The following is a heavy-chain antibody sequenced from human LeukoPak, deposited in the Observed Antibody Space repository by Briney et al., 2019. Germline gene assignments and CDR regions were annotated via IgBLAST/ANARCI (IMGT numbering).Heavy chain of an antibody. D-gene: IGHD5-12*01. Sequence: GGSLRLSCAASGFTFDDYAMHWVRQAPGKGLEWVSGISWNSGSIGYADSVKGRFTISRDNAKNSLYLQMNSLRAEDTALYYCAKAAVATEGRTNWLDPWGQGTLVTVSS. J-gene: IGHJ5*02. CDR2: ISWNSGSI. CDR3: AKAAVATEGRTNWLDP. V-gene: IGHV3-9*01. CDR1: GFTFDDYA.